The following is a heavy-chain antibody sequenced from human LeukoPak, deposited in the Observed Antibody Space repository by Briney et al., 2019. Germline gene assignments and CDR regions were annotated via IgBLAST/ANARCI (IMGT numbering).Heavy chain of an antibody. J-gene: IGHJ5*02. CDR1: GLSLSTSGVC. D-gene: IGHD4-23*01. CDR3: ARLGGRWFDP. CDR2: IHWDDDK. Sequence: SGPTLLHPTPTLTLTCTFSGLSLSTSGVCVSWIRQPPGKALEWLAPIHWDDDKYYSTSLNTRLTISKDTSKNQVVRTMTNIEPVYRTTYYGARLGGRWFDPWGQGTLVTVSS. V-gene: IGHV2-70*01.